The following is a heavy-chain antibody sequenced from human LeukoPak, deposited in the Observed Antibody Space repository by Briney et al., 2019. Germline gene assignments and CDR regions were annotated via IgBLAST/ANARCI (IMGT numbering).Heavy chain of an antibody. D-gene: IGHD2-21*01. CDR2: ISGSGNTI. CDR1: GFTFSSYE. V-gene: IGHV3-48*03. CDR3: ARLFSTAHY. J-gene: IGHJ4*02. Sequence: PGGSLRLSCAASGFTFSSYEMNWVRQAPGKGLEWVSYISGSGNTIYYADSVKGRFTISRDNAKNSLYLQMNSLRAEDTAVYYCARLFSTAHYWGQGALVTVSS.